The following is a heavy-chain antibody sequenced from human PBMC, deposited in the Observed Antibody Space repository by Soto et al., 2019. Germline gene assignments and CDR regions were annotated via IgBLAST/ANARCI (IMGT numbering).Heavy chain of an antibody. D-gene: IGHD6-6*01. V-gene: IGHV5-10-1*01. Sequence: PGESLKISCKGSGYSFTSYWISWVRQMPGKGLEWMGRIDPSDSYTNYSPSFQGHVTISADKSTSTAYLQWSSLKASDTAMYYCVTISSSPRYYYYGMDVWGQGTTVTVSS. J-gene: IGHJ6*02. CDR1: GYSFTSYW. CDR2: IDPSDSYT. CDR3: VTISSSPRYYYYGMDV.